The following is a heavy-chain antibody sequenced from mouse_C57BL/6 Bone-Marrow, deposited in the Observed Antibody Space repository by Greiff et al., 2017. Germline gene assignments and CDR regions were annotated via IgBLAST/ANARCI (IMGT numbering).Heavy chain of an antibody. CDR3: AGGLGDVDY. D-gene: IGHD4-1*01. V-gene: IGHV5-6*01. CDR2: ISSGGSYT. Sequence: EVQLVESGGYLVKPGGSLKLSCAASGFTFSSYGLSWVRQTPDKRLEWVATISSGGSYTYYPDSVKGRFTISRDNAKNTLYLQMSSLKSEDTAMYYCAGGLGDVDYWGQGTTLTVSS. J-gene: IGHJ2*01. CDR1: GFTFSSYG.